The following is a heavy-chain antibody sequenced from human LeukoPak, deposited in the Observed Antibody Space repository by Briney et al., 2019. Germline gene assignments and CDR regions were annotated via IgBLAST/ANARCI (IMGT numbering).Heavy chain of an antibody. V-gene: IGHV3-23*01. J-gene: IGHJ6*03. CDR1: GFTFSSYA. CDR2: ISGSGGST. CDR3: AKGGRGAAAADYYYYYMDV. Sequence: GGSLRPSCAASGFTFSSYAMSWVRQAPGKGLEWVSAISGSGGSTYYADSVKGRFTISRDNSKNTLYLQMNSLRAEDTAVYYCAKGGRGAAAADYYYYYMDVWGKGTTVTVSS. D-gene: IGHD6-13*01.